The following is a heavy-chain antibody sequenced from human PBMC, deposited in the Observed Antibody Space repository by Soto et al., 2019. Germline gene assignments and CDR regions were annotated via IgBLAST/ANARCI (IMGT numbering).Heavy chain of an antibody. CDR3: AKGGYFFDY. V-gene: IGHV3-15*07. CDR1: GFTFSNAW. CDR2: IKSYPAGGTV. D-gene: IGHD3-16*01. Sequence: EVQMVESGGGLVRPGESLRLSCTSSGFTFSNAWMNWIRQAPGKGLEWVGRIKSYPAGGTVYYAVPAQGRFTITRDDSKSMVYLQMNSLKSEDTAVYYCAKGGYFFDYWGQGTLVTISS. J-gene: IGHJ4*02.